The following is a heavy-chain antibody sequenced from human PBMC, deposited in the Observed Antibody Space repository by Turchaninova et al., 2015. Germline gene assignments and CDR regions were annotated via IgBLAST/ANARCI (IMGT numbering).Heavy chain of an antibody. V-gene: IGHV2-5*02. Sequence: QITLKESGPTLVKPTQTLTLTCTFSGFSLITSGVGVGWIRQPPGKALEWHALIYWDDDKRYSPSLKSSLTITKDTSKNQVVLTMTNMDPVDTATYYCAHSRGGGNSPLFDYWGQGTLVTVSS. CDR2: IYWDDDK. CDR3: AHSRGGGNSPLFDY. J-gene: IGHJ4*02. D-gene: IGHD4-23*01. CDR1: GFSLITSGVG.